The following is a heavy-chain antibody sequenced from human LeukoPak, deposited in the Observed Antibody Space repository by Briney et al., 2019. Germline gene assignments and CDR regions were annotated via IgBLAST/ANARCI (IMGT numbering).Heavy chain of an antibody. CDR2: ISGSGAET. CDR3: AKDIVVVTAGSNAFDI. CDR1: GFTFSSYG. Sequence: GGSLRLSCAASGFTFSSYGMSWVRQAPGKGLEWVSAISGSGAETNYADSVKGRFTISRDNSKNTVYLQMNSLRAEDTAVYYCAKDIVVVTAGSNAFDIWGQGTMVTVPS. D-gene: IGHD2-21*02. J-gene: IGHJ3*02. V-gene: IGHV3-23*01.